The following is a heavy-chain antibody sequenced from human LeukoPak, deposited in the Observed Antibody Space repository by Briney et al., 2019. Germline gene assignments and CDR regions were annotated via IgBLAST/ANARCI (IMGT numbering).Heavy chain of an antibody. Sequence: GGSLRLSCAASGFTFSSYWMHWVRQAPGKGLVWVSRINSDGSSTSYADSVKGRFTISRDNAKNTLYLQMNSLRAEDTAVYYCARAVRYSYGYADDAFDIWGQGTMVTVSS. CDR1: GFTFSSYW. D-gene: IGHD5-18*01. CDR3: ARAVRYSYGYADDAFDI. CDR2: INSDGSST. J-gene: IGHJ3*02. V-gene: IGHV3-74*01.